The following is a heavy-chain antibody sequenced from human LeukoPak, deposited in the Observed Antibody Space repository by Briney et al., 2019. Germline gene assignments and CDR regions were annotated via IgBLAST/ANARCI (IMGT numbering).Heavy chain of an antibody. CDR1: GYTFTGYY. CDR2: INPNSGGT. CDR3: ARAGYYGSGSYRAFLEYNWFDP. Sequence: GASVKVSCKASGYTFTGYYMHWVRQAPGQGLEWMGWINPNSGGTNYAQKFQGRVTMTRDTSISTAYMELSRLRSDDTAVYYCARAGYYGSGSYRAFLEYNWFDPWGQGTLVTVSS. V-gene: IGHV1-2*02. J-gene: IGHJ5*02. D-gene: IGHD3-10*01.